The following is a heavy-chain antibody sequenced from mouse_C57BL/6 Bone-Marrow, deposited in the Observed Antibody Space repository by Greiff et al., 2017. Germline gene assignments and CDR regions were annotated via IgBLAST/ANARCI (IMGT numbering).Heavy chain of an antibody. CDR2: ISNLAYSI. Sequence: EVKLMESGGGLVQPGGSLKLSCAASGFTFSDYGMAWVRQAPRKGPEWVAFISNLAYSIYYADTVTGRFTISRENAKNTLYLEMSSLRSEDTAMYYCASTTRYAMDYWGQGTSVTVSS. CDR3: ASTTRYAMDY. J-gene: IGHJ4*01. D-gene: IGHD1-1*01. V-gene: IGHV5-15*01. CDR1: GFTFSDYG.